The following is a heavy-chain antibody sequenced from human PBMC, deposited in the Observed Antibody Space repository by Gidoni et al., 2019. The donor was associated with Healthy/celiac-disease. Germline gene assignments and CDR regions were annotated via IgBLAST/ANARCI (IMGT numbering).Heavy chain of an antibody. CDR3: AKWRYYDSSGYVDY. Sequence: EVQLLESGGGLVQPGGSLRLSCAASGFPFSSYAMSWVRQAPGKGLEWVSAISGSGGSTYYADSVKGRFTISRDNSKNTLYLQMNSLRAEDTAVYYCAKWRYYDSSGYVDYWGQGTLVTVSS. V-gene: IGHV3-23*01. J-gene: IGHJ4*02. CDR2: ISGSGGST. CDR1: GFPFSSYA. D-gene: IGHD3-22*01.